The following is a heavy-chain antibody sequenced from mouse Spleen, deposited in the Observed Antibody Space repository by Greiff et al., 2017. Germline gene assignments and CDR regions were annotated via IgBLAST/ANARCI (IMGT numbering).Heavy chain of an antibody. CDR3: ARSYGSSYVDYAMDY. CDR2: IYPGSGNT. CDR1: GYSFTSYY. Sequence: VQLQESGPELVKPGASVKISCKASGYSFTSYYIHWVKQRPGQGLEWIGWIYPGSGNTKYNEKFKGKATLTADTSSSTAYMQLSSLTSEDSAVYYCARSYGSSYVDYAMDYWGQGTSVTVSS. V-gene: IGHV1-66*01. D-gene: IGHD1-1*01. J-gene: IGHJ4*01.